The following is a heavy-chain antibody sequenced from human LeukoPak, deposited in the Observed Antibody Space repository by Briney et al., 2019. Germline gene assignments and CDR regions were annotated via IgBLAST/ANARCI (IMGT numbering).Heavy chain of an antibody. D-gene: IGHD4-17*01. V-gene: IGHV3-23*01. CDR3: ARERFLYGDYSRFALFDY. CDR1: GFTFSSYA. Sequence: GGSLRLSCAASGFTFSSYAMSWVRQAPGKGLEWVSAISGSGASTYYADSVKGRFTISRDNSKNTLYLQMNSLRAEDTAVYYCARERFLYGDYSRFALFDYWGQGTLVTVSS. J-gene: IGHJ4*02. CDR2: ISGSGAST.